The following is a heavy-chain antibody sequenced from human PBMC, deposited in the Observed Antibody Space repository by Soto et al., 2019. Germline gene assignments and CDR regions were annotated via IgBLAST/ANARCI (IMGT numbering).Heavy chain of an antibody. CDR1: GFTFSSYA. J-gene: IGHJ4*02. Sequence: GGSLRLSCAASGFTFSSYAMSWVRQAPGKGLEWVSAISGSGGSTYYADSVKGRFTISRDNSKNTLYLQMNSLRAEDTAVYYCAKSRITYDILTGYPYFDYWGQGTLVTVSS. CDR3: AKSRITYDILTGYPYFDY. D-gene: IGHD3-9*01. V-gene: IGHV3-23*01. CDR2: ISGSGGST.